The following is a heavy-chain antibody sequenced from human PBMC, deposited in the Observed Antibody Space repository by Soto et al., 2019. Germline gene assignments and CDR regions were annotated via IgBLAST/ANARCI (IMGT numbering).Heavy chain of an antibody. CDR1: GFTFSSYA. D-gene: IGHD4-17*01. J-gene: IGHJ4*02. Sequence: GGSRRHSCAASGFTFSSYAMSWVRQAPGKGLEWVSAISGSGGSTYYADSVKGRFTISRDNSKNTLYLQMNSLRAEDTAVYYCAQEGSGDYVRYFDYCRQGTLVTFSS. CDR3: AQEGSGDYVRYFDY. CDR2: ISGSGGST. V-gene: IGHV3-23*01.